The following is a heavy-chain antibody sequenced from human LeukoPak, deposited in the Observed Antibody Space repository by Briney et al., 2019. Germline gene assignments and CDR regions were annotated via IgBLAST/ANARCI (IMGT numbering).Heavy chain of an antibody. V-gene: IGHV3-23*01. CDR1: GFTFSSYA. Sequence: GGSLRLSCAASGFTFSSYAMSWVRQAPGKGLEWVSAISGSGGSTYYADSVKGRFTISRDNSKNTLYLQMNSLRAEDTAVYYCAKVRRRNYDSSGLDYWGQGTLVTVSS. J-gene: IGHJ4*02. CDR2: ISGSGGST. CDR3: AKVRRRNYDSSGLDY. D-gene: IGHD3-22*01.